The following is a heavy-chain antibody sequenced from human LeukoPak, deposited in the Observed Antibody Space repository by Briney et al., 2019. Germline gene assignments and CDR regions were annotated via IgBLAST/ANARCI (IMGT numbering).Heavy chain of an antibody. CDR1: GYTFTSYY. CDR3: ARAGAGWGFGKLSESAYYYYYGMDV. D-gene: IGHD3-10*01. J-gene: IGHJ6*02. CDR2: INPSGGST. Sequence: WASVKVSCKASGYTFTSYYMHWVRQAPGQGLEWMGIINPSGGSTSYAQKLQGRVTMTRDMSTSTAYMELSSLRSEDTAVYYWARAGAGWGFGKLSESAYYYYYGMDVWGQGTTVTVSS. V-gene: IGHV1-46*01.